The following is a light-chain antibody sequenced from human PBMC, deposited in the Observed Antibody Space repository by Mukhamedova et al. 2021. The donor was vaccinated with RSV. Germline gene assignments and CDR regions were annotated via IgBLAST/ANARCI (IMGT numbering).Light chain of an antibody. CDR1: SVGSY. V-gene: IGKV3-15*01. CDR3: QXXXXXXXVT. Sequence: SVGSYLAWYQHKPGQAPRLLIYGASTRATGIPATFSGSGSGTEFTLTISSLXXXXXXVXXCQXXXXXXXVTFG. CDR2: GAS. J-gene: IGKJ1*01.